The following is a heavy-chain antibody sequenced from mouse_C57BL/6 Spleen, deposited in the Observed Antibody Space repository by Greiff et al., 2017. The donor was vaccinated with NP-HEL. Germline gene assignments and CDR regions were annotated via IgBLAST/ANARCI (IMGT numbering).Heavy chain of an antibody. CDR1: GFSLSTSGMG. J-gene: IGHJ1*03. CDR2: IYWDDDK. CDR3: ARREGIYYGYWYFDV. V-gene: IGHV8-12*01. Sequence: QVQLKESGPGILQSSQSLSLTCSFSGFSLSTSGMGVSWIRQPSGKGLEWLAHIYWDDDKRYNPSLKSRLTISKDTSRNQVFLKITSVDTADTATYYCARREGIYYGYWYFDVWGTGTTVTVSS. D-gene: IGHD2-1*01.